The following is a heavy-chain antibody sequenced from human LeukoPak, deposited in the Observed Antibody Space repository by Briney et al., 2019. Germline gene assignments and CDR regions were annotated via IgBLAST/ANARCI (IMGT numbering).Heavy chain of an antibody. CDR1: GYSFTSYW. Sequence: GESLKISCKGSGYSFTSYWIGWVRQMPGKGLEWMGIIYPGGSDTRYSPSFQGQVTISADKSISTAYLQWSSLKASDTAMYYCARPSSFGGRDGLYPFDYWGQGTLVTVSS. D-gene: IGHD3-16*02. J-gene: IGHJ4*02. CDR2: IYPGGSDT. V-gene: IGHV5-51*01. CDR3: ARPSSFGGRDGLYPFDY.